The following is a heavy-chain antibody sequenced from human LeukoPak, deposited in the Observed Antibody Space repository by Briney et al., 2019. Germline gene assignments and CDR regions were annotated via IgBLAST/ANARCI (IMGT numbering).Heavy chain of an antibody. J-gene: IGHJ4*02. V-gene: IGHV3-23*01. CDR1: GFTFSSYA. CDR2: ISDSGGGT. D-gene: IGHD2-21*01. Sequence: GGSLRLSCAASGFTFSSYAMSWVRQAPGKGLEWVSAISDSGGGTYYADSVKGRFTISRDNSKNMLYLEMNSLRVEDTAVYYXXKDWSASYWGQGTLVTVSS. CDR3: XKDWSASY.